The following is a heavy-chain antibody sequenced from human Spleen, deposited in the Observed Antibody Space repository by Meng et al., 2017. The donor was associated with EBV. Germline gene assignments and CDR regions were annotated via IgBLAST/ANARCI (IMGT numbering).Heavy chain of an antibody. J-gene: IGHJ4*02. CDR3: ATGPTGGLQVGTFRD. CDR2: INHSEGT. CDR1: GGFFSGYY. Sequence: VEVCQWGVGVCKPLEPLSLTWAVYGGFFSGYYCTWIRQPPGKGLEWLGEINHSEGTRYNPSLKSRVTISLDPSKTQFSLRLSSVTAADTAVYYCATGPTGGLQVGTFRDWGQGTLVTVSS. V-gene: IGHV4-34*01. D-gene: IGHD1/OR15-1a*01.